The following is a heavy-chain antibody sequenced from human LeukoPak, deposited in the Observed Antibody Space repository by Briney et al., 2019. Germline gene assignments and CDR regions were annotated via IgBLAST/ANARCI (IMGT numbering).Heavy chain of an antibody. D-gene: IGHD3-22*01. Sequence: GGSLRLSCAASGFTFSSYSMTWVRQAPQKGLEWVSDISNSGGSTYYADSVKGRFTISGDNSRNTLYLQMNSLRAEDTAVYYCAMFSYSSGYSRYFDFWGQGTLVTVSS. CDR3: AMFSYSSGYSRYFDF. CDR2: ISNSGGST. J-gene: IGHJ4*02. CDR1: GFTFSSYS. V-gene: IGHV3-23*01.